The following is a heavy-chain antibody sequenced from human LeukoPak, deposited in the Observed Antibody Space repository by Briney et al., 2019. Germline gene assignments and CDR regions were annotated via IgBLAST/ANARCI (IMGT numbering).Heavy chain of an antibody. Sequence: GASVKVSCKASGGTFSSYAISWVRQAPGQGLEWMGRIIPIFGTANYAQKFQGRVTITTDESTSTAYMELSSLRSEDTAVYYCALGYYYGSESFDYWGQGTLVTVSS. CDR2: IIPIFGTA. V-gene: IGHV1-69*05. D-gene: IGHD3-10*01. J-gene: IGHJ4*02. CDR1: GGTFSSYA. CDR3: ALGYYYGSESFDY.